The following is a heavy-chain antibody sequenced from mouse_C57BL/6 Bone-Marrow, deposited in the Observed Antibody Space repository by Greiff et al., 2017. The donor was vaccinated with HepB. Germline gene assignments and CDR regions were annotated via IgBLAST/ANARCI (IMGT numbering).Heavy chain of an antibody. CDR1: GYTFTSYW. V-gene: IGHV1-59*01. Sequence: QVQLQHPGAELVRPGTSVKLSCKASGYTFTSYWMHWVKQRPGQGLEWIGVIDPSDSYTNYNQKFKGKATLTVDTSSSTAYMQLSSLTSEDSAVYYCARRTYYSNYDYAMDYWGQGTSVTVSS. CDR2: IDPSDSYT. D-gene: IGHD2-5*01. CDR3: ARRTYYSNYDYAMDY. J-gene: IGHJ4*01.